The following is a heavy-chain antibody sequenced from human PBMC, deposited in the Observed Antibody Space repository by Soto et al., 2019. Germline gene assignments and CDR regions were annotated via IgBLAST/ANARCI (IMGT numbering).Heavy chain of an antibody. CDR1: GGSFISYF. V-gene: IGHV4-59*01. CDR3: ARGSTPRTYYYYYYGMDV. Sequence: SEILSLTCTVSGGSFISYFWTWVRQSPGKGLQWIGYIHYSGNTNYNPSLKSRVTISVDTSKNQFSLKLSSVTAADTAVYYCARGSTPRTYYYYYYGMDVWGQGTTVTVSS. CDR2: IHYSGNT. J-gene: IGHJ6*02.